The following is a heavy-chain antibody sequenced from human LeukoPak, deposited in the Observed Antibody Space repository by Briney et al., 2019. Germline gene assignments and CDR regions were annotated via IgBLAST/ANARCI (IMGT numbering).Heavy chain of an antibody. CDR3: ARDRY. CDR2: INHSGST. J-gene: IGHJ4*02. V-gene: IGHV4-34*01. CDR1: GGSFSGYY. Sequence: SETLSLTCAVYGGSFSGYYWSWIRQPPGKGLEWIGEINHSGSTNYNPSLKCRVTISVDTSKNQFSLKLSSVTAADTAVYYCARDRYWGQGTLVTVSS.